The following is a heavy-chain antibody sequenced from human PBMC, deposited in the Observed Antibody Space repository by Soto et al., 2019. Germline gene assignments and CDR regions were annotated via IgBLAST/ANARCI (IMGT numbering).Heavy chain of an antibody. Sequence: QAPGQGRDWMRWINTYNSDTNYARSLQGRVTMTADTSTSTAYMELSSLTSDDTAVYYCARDLLVQGRPAGFWGQGTLVNVSS. D-gene: IGHD5-12*01. CDR3: ARDLLVQGRPAGF. V-gene: IGHV1-18*01. CDR2: INTYNSDT. J-gene: IGHJ4*02.